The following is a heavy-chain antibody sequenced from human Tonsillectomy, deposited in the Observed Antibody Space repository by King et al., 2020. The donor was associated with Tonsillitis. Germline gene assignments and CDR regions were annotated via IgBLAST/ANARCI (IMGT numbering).Heavy chain of an antibody. CDR1: GVSISSSAYY. D-gene: IGHD3-10*01. Sequence: QLQESGPGLVKPSETLSLTCTVSGVSISSSAYYWGWIRQPPGKGLEWLGNIYYSGNTYYSPSLKSRVTMSVDTSKNQFSLKLSSVTAADTAVYYCARAVKFGKLSTRVDSWGQGPLLTVSS. CDR2: IYYSGNT. V-gene: IGHV4-39*07. J-gene: IGHJ4*02. CDR3: ARAVKFGKLSTRVDS.